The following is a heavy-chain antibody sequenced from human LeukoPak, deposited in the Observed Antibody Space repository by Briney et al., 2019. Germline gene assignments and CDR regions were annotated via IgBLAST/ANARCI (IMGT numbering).Heavy chain of an antibody. V-gene: IGHV5-51*01. CDR2: IYPADSDT. CDR1: AYDFATYW. D-gene: IGHD3-16*01. Sequence: GESLKISCKGSAYDFATYWIGWVRQMPGKGLEWVGIIYPADSDTRYSPSFQGHVTISADYSVSTAYLQWSSLKASDTAIYYCARTLQSYGHNYFDPWGQGTLVTVSS. J-gene: IGHJ5*02. CDR3: ARTLQSYGHNYFDP.